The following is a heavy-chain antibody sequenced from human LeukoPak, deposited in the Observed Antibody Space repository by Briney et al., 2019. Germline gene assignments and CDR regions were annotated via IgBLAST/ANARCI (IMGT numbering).Heavy chain of an antibody. J-gene: IGHJ4*02. CDR1: GFIFSGAW. V-gene: IGHV3-7*01. Sequence: PEGSLRLSCAASGFIFSGAWMSWVRQAPGKGLEWVANIKEDGSEKDYVDSVIGRFTISRDNAKNSVYLQMNSLRAEDTAVYYCARIMNSSPDYWGQGTLVTVSS. D-gene: IGHD6-13*01. CDR3: ARIMNSSPDY. CDR2: IKEDGSEK.